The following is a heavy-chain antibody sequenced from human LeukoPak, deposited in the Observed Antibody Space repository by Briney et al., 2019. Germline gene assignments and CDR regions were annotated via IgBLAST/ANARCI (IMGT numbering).Heavy chain of an antibody. Sequence: GGSLRLSCAASGFTVSSNYMSWVRQAPGKGLEWVAFIRYDGSNKYYADSVKGRFTISRDNSKNTLYLQMNSLRAEDTAVYYCAKNSAAGFSYFDYWGQGTLVTVSS. J-gene: IGHJ4*02. CDR3: AKNSAAGFSYFDY. CDR2: IRYDGSNK. V-gene: IGHV3-30*02. CDR1: GFTVSSNY. D-gene: IGHD6-13*01.